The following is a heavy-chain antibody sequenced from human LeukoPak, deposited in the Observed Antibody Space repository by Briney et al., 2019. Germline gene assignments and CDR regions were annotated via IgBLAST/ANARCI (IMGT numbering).Heavy chain of an antibody. CDR2: ISYDASNK. Sequence: PGRSLRLSCAASGFTFSTFGMHWVRHAPGKGLEWVAVISYDASNKYYADSVKGRFTISRDNSKNTLFLQMNSLRAEDTAVYYCAKDKSMVRELDYWGQGNLVTVSS. J-gene: IGHJ4*02. CDR1: GFTFSTFG. D-gene: IGHD3-10*01. V-gene: IGHV3-30*18. CDR3: AKDKSMVRELDY.